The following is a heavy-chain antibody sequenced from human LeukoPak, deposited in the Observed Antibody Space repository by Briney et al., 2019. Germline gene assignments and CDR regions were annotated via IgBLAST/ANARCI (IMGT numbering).Heavy chain of an antibody. Sequence: PGRSLRLSCAASGFTFSSYAMHWVRQAPGKGLEWVAVISYDGSNKYYADSVKGRFTISRDNSKNTLYLQVNSLRAEDTAVYYCARDPGGSYTFDYWGQGTLVTVSS. CDR3: ARDPGGSYTFDY. D-gene: IGHD1-26*01. J-gene: IGHJ4*02. CDR1: GFTFSSYA. CDR2: ISYDGSNK. V-gene: IGHV3-30-3*01.